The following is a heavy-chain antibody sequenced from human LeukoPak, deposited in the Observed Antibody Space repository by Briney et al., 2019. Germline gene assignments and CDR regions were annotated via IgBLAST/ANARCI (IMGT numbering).Heavy chain of an antibody. Sequence: PGGSLRLSCAASGFTFSTYRVNTVREAPGKGLEWGSCISGSSSYIYYADSVKGRFTISRENAKNSLYLQIYSLRAANTAVCYFSRDMSSSWYGDFQHWGQGTLVTVSS. CDR2: ISGSSSYI. CDR1: GFTFSTYR. CDR3: SRDMSSSWYGDFQH. J-gene: IGHJ1*01. D-gene: IGHD6-13*01. V-gene: IGHV3-21*01.